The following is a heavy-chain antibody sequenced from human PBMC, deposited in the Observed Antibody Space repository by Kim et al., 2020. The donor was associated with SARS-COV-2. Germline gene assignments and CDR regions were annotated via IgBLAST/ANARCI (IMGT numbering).Heavy chain of an antibody. V-gene: IGHV3-11*05. D-gene: IGHD6-13*01. Sequence: KRRFTISREKPKNSLYLQMNSLRADDPAVYYCARVSLGSSSWYYFDYWGQGTLVTVSS. CDR3: ARVSLGSSSWYYFDY. J-gene: IGHJ4*02.